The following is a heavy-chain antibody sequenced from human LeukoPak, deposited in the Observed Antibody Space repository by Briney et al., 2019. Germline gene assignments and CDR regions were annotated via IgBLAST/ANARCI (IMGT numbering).Heavy chain of an antibody. D-gene: IGHD6-13*01. CDR2: ISYDGSNK. J-gene: IGHJ5*02. CDR3: ARDSRGIAAAGMELDP. CDR1: GFTFSSCA. Sequence: GGSLRLSCAASGFTFSSCAIHWVRQAPGKGLEWVAVISYDGSNKYYADSVKGRFTISRDNSKNTLYLQMNSLRPEDTAVYYCARDSRGIAAAGMELDPWGQGTLVTVSS. V-gene: IGHV3-30-3*01.